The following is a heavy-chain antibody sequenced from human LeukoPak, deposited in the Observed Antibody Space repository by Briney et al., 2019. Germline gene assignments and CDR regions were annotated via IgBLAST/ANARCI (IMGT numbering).Heavy chain of an antibody. J-gene: IGHJ4*02. CDR3: ARVVGSGWYYFDY. CDR1: GGSISSYY. Sequence: SETLSLTCTVSGGSISSYYWSWLRQPPGKGLEWLGYIYYSGSTNYNPSLKSRVTISVDTSKNQFSLKLSSVTAADTAVYYCARVVGSGWYYFDYWGQGTLVTVSS. CDR2: IYYSGST. D-gene: IGHD6-19*01. V-gene: IGHV4-59*01.